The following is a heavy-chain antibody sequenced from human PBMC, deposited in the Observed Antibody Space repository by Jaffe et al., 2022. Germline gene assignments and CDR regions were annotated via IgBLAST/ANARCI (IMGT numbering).Heavy chain of an antibody. CDR2: IYYSGST. J-gene: IGHJ4*02. CDR1: GGSISSSSYY. D-gene: IGHD4-17*01. CDR3: ARGDYGLYYFDY. Sequence: QLQLQESGPGLVKPSETLSLTCTVSGGSISSSSYYWGWIRQPPGKGLEWIGSIYYSGSTYYNPSLKSRVTISVDTSKNQFSLKLSSVTAADTAVYYCARGDYGLYYFDYWGQGTLVTVSS. V-gene: IGHV4-39*01.